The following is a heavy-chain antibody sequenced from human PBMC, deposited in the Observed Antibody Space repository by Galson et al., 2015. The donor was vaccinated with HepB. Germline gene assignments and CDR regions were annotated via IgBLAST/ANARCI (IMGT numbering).Heavy chain of an antibody. Sequence: SVKVSCKASGGTFSSYAISWVRQAPGQGLEWMGRIIPILGIANYAQKFQGRVTITADKSTSTAYMELSSLRSEDTAVYYCARDPGELAITFGGVIVSDAFDIWGQGTMVTVSS. V-gene: IGHV1-69*04. D-gene: IGHD3-16*02. J-gene: IGHJ3*02. CDR3: ARDPGELAITFGGVIVSDAFDI. CDR2: IIPILGIA. CDR1: GGTFSSYA.